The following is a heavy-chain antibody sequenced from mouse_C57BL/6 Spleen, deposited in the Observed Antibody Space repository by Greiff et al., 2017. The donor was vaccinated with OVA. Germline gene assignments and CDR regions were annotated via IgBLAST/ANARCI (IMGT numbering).Heavy chain of an antibody. V-gene: IGHV1-62-2*01. J-gene: IGHJ4*01. Sequence: QVQLQQSGAELVKPGASVKLSCKASGYTFTEYTIHWVKQRSGQGLEWIGWFYPGSGSIKYNEKFKDKATLTADKSSSTVYMELSRLTSEDSAVYFCARHEDNYGSRYDYYAMDYWGQGTSVTVSS. CDR2: FYPGSGSI. D-gene: IGHD1-1*01. CDR1: GYTFTEYT. CDR3: ARHEDNYGSRYDYYAMDY.